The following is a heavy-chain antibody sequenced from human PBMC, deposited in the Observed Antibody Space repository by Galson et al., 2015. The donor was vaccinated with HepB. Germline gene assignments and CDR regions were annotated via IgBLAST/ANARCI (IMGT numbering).Heavy chain of an antibody. J-gene: IGHJ5*02. D-gene: IGHD3-16*01. V-gene: IGHV1-3*01. CDR3: ARVMLGGNWFDP. CDR2: INAANGNT. Sequence: SVKVSCKASGDTFTNYAVHWVRQAPGQGLEWMGWINAANGNTKYSQRFQGRVTIIRDTSASTVYMELSRLRSEDTVVYYCARVMLGGNWFDPWGQGTLVTVSS. CDR1: GDTFTNYA.